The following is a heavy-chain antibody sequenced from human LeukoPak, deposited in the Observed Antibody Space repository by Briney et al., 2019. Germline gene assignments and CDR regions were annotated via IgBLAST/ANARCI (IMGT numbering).Heavy chain of an antibody. CDR3: AREFSWSGFFDY. D-gene: IGHD3-3*01. J-gene: IGHJ4*02. CDR2: IYDSGST. V-gene: IGHV4-59*01. CDR1: GGSISSYY. Sequence: KASETLSLTCTVSGGSISSYYWSWIRQPPGKGLEWIGHIYDSGSTNYNPSLKSRVTISVDTSKNQFSLKLSSVTAADTAVYYCAREFSWSGFFDYWGQGTLVTVSS.